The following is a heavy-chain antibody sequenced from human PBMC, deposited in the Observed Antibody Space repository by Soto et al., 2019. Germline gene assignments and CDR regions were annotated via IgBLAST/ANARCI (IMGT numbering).Heavy chain of an antibody. CDR3: AKEGERIQLWQPGLHY. CDR2: ISYDGSNK. V-gene: IGHV3-30*18. J-gene: IGHJ4*02. Sequence: GGSLRLSCAASGFTFSSYGMHWVRQAPGKGLEWVAVISYDGSNKYYADSVKGRFTISRDNSKNTLYLQMNSLRAEDTAVYYCAKEGERIQLWQPGLHYWGQGTLVTVSS. CDR1: GFTFSSYG. D-gene: IGHD5-18*01.